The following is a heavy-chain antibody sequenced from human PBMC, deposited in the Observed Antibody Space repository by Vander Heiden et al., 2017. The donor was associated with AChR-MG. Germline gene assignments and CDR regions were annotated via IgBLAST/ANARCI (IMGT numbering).Heavy chain of an antibody. CDR3: AKGDTPSFDP. CDR1: GFPFDDYA. Sequence: EVQLVASGGGLVQPGRSLRLSCAASGFPFDDYAMHWVRQAPGKGLGWVSGISWNSGSIGYADSVKGRFTISRDNAKNSLYLQMNSLRAEDTALYYCAKGDTPSFDPWGQGTLVTVSS. V-gene: IGHV3-9*01. CDR2: ISWNSGSI. J-gene: IGHJ5*02.